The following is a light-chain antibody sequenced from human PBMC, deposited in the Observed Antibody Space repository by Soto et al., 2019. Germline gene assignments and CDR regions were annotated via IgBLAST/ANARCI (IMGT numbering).Light chain of an antibody. J-gene: IGLJ1*01. CDR1: SRDGGGYNL. CDR3: GSYAGSSTYV. V-gene: IGLV2-23*01. CDR2: EGS. Sequence: QCVLTHRPSAFGGPGQSVASSLPGTSRDGGGYNLVSWYQQHPGKAPRLMIYEGSKRPSWVSIRFSGSKSGNTASLTISGLQAEDEADYYCGSYAGSSTYVFGTGTKVTVL.